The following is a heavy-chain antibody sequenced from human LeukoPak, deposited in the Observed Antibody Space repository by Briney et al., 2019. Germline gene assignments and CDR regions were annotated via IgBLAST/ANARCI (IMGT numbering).Heavy chain of an antibody. D-gene: IGHD3-9*01. V-gene: IGHV4-34*01. J-gene: IGHJ4*01. CDR2: VNHSGST. Sequence: SETLSLTCGVSGASFNAFQWSWIRQPAGKGPEWVGDVNHSGSTNYNPSLKSRVTISVDTSKNQFSLKLSSVTAADTAVYYCARGPQYYDILTGYYIPKNFDYWGQGTLVTVSS. CDR3: ARGPQYYDILTGYYIPKNFDY. CDR1: GASFNAFQ.